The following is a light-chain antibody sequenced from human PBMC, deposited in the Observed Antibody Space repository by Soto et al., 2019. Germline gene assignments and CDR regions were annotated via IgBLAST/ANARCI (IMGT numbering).Light chain of an antibody. V-gene: IGKV3D-20*02. Sequence: EIVLTQSPGTLSLSPGERATLSCRASQSVSNNYLAWYQPKPGQAPRLLIYGASNRATGIPDRFSGSGSGTDFTLTISSLEPEDFAVYYCQQRSNWPLFGPGTKVDIK. CDR3: QQRSNWPL. J-gene: IGKJ3*01. CDR1: QSVSNNY. CDR2: GAS.